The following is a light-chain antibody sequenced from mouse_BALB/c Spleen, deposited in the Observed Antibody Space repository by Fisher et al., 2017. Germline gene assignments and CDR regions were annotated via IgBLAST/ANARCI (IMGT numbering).Light chain of an antibody. CDR2: RAS. J-gene: IGKJ4*01. V-gene: IGKV3-10*01. Sequence: IVMTQTPASLAVSLGQRATISCSASESVDSYGNSFMHWYQQKPGQPPKLLIYRASNLESGIPARFSGSGSRTDFTLTIDPVEADDAATYYCQQNNEDPFTFGSGTKLEIK. CDR3: QQNNEDPFT. CDR1: ESVDSYGNSF.